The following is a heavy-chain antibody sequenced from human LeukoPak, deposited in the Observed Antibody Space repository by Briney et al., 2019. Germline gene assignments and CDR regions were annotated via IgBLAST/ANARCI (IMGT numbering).Heavy chain of an antibody. D-gene: IGHD3-16*02. CDR2: MSGTTNYI. CDR3: ARASEGFGGLIASLDY. V-gene: IGHV3-21*01. J-gene: IGHJ4*02. CDR1: GFTFSNAW. Sequence: GGSLRLSCAASGFTFSNAWMSWVRQAPGKGLEWVSSMSGTTNYIYYADPLKGRFTISRDNAKDSLFLQMNSLRAEDTAAYYCARASEGFGGLIASLDYWGQGILVTVSS.